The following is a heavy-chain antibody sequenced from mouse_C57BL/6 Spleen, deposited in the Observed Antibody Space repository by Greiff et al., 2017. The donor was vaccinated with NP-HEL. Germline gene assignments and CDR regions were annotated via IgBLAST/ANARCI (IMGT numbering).Heavy chain of an antibody. CDR1: GYSITSGYY. CDR2: ISYDGSN. V-gene: IGHV3-6*01. J-gene: IGHJ4*01. CDR3: ARGASGTGYYAMDY. D-gene: IGHD4-1*01. Sequence: EVQLQQSGPGLVKPSQSLSLTCSVTGYSITSGYYWNWIRQFPGNKLEWMGYISYDGSNNYNPSLKNRISITRDTSKNQFFLKLNSVTTEDTATYYCARGASGTGYYAMDYWGQGTSVTVSS.